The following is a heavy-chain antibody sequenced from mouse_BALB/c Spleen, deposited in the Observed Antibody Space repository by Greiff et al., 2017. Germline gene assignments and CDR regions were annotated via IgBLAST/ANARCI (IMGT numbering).Heavy chain of an antibody. CDR1: GYSFTGYF. Sequence: EVQLQQSGPELVKPGASVTISCKASGYSFTGYFLNWVMQSHGKSLEWIGRINPYNGDTFYIQMFKGKATLTVDKSSSTAHMELRSLATEDSAVYYCARAGAYGMDYWGQGTSVTVSS. CDR2: INPYNGDT. V-gene: IGHV1-20*02. CDR3: ARAGAYGMDY. J-gene: IGHJ4*01.